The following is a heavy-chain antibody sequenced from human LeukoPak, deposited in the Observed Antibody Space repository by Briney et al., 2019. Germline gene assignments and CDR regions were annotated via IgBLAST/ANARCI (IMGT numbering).Heavy chain of an antibody. V-gene: IGHV3-23*01. CDR1: GFTFSSYA. CDR2: ISDSGGST. CDR3: ARDRGRDIVVVPAAIPGWFDP. J-gene: IGHJ5*02. Sequence: GGSLRLSCAASGFTFSSYAMSWVRQAPGKGLEWVSAISDSGGSTYYADSVKGRFTISRDNAKNSLYLQMNSLRAEDTAVYYCARDRGRDIVVVPAAIPGWFDPWGQGTLVTVSS. D-gene: IGHD2-2*01.